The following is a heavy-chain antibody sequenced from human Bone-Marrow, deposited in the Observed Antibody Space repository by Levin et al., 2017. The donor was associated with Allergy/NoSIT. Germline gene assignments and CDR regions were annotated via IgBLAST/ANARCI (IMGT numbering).Heavy chain of an antibody. V-gene: IGHV3-30*04. CDR3: AREEEKFHYGPGSYYQHYFES. J-gene: IGHJ4*02. CDR1: GFTFSSFT. D-gene: IGHD3-10*01. Sequence: PGGSLRLSCVASGFTFSSFTMHWVRQAPGKGLEWVAIISSDGDTPNYADSVKGRFNISRDNSKDMLYLQMNSLRSEDTAVYYCAREEEKFHYGPGSYYQHYFESWGQGTLVTVSS. CDR2: ISSDGDTP.